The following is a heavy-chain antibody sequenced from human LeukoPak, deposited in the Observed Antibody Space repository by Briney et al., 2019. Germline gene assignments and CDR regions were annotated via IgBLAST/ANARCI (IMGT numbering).Heavy chain of an antibody. CDR3: AKDRTELGDFVDY. J-gene: IGHJ4*02. CDR1: GFTFSSYG. D-gene: IGHD2-21*02. V-gene: IGHV3-30*18. CDR2: ISYDGSNK. Sequence: PGRSLRPSCAASGFTFSSYGMHWVRQAPGKGLEWVAVISYDGSNKYYADSVKGRFTISRDNSKNTLYLQMNSLRVEDTAVYYCAKDRTELGDFVDYWGQGTLVSVPS.